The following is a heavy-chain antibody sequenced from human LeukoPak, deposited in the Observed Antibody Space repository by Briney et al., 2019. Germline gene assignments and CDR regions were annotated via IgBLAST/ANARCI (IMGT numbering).Heavy chain of an antibody. CDR2: IYCSGST. CDR1: GGSISSYY. Sequence: SETLSLTCTVSGGSISSYYWSWIRQPPGKGLEWIGYIYCSGSTNYNPSLKSRVTISVDTSKNQFSLKLSSVTAADTAVYYCAREGGRTDAFDIWGQGTMVTVSS. V-gene: IGHV4-59*01. D-gene: IGHD1-14*01. J-gene: IGHJ3*02. CDR3: AREGGRTDAFDI.